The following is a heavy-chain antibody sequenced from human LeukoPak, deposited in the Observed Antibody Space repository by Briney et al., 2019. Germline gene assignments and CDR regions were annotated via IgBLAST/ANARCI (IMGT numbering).Heavy chain of an antibody. Sequence: GSLRLSCAASGFTFSSYEMNWVRQAPGKGLEWIGEINHSGSTNYNPSLKSRVTISVDTSKNQFSLKLSSVTAADTAVYYCARRGRGLLRYYYYYYMDVWGKGTTVTISS. CDR3: ARRGRGLLRYYYYYYMDV. CDR1: GFTFSSYE. D-gene: IGHD2-15*01. CDR2: INHSGST. V-gene: IGHV4-34*01. J-gene: IGHJ6*03.